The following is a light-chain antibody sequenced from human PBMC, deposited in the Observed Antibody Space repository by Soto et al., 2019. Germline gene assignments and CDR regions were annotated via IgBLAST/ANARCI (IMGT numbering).Light chain of an antibody. CDR3: QQYDILPLT. V-gene: IGKV1-33*01. Sequence: DIQMTQTPSSLSASVGDRVTLTCQASQDITNCLNWYHQKPGKAPKLLIYDASNLETGVPSRFSGSGSGTHFTFTISSLQPEDTATYYCQQYDILPLTFGPGTKVDIK. CDR2: DAS. CDR1: QDITNC. J-gene: IGKJ3*01.